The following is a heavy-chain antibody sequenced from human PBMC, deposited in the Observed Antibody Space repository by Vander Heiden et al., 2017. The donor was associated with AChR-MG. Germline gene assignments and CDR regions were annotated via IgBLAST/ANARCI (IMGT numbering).Heavy chain of an antibody. CDR1: GDSVSSNSAA. CDR2: TYYRSKWYN. CDR3: ARGVRYYYYYMDV. Sequence: QVQLQQSGPGLVKPSQPLSLTCATPGDSVSSNSAAWNWFRQSPSGGLEWLVRTYYRSKWYNDYAVSVKSRITINPDTSKNQFSLQLNSVTAEDTAVYYCARGVRYYYYYMDVWGKGTTVTVSS. V-gene: IGHV6-1*01. D-gene: IGHD3-16*01. J-gene: IGHJ6*03.